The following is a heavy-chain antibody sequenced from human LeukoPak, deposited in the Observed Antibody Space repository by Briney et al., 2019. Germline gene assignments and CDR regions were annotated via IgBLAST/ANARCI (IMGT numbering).Heavy chain of an antibody. Sequence: NPSETLSLTCTVSGGSISSSTYYWGWIRQPPGKGLEWIGNIYYSGNTYYNPSLQSRVTISVDTSKNRFSLKLSSVTATDTAVFFCATSYGGTFNYWGQGTLVTVSS. CDR2: IYYSGNT. D-gene: IGHD4-23*01. CDR1: GGSISSSTYY. V-gene: IGHV4-39*01. J-gene: IGHJ4*02. CDR3: ATSYGGTFNY.